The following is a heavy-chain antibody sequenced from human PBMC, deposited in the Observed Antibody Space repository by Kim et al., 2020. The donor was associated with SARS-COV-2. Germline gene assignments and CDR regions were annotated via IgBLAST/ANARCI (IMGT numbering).Heavy chain of an antibody. CDR1: GFTFSSHA. V-gene: IGHV3-23*01. CDR3: ARDPPWFDP. J-gene: IGHJ5*02. CDR2: ISASDNST. Sequence: GGSLRLSCTASGFTFSSHALSWVRQVPGKGLEWVSSISASDNSTFYADSVKGRFTISRDNSKNTLYMQMNSLRAEDSAVYYCARDPPWFDPWGQGTLVTVSS.